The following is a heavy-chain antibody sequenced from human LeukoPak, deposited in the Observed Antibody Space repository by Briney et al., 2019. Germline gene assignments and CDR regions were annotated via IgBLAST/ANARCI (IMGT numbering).Heavy chain of an antibody. D-gene: IGHD4-17*01. V-gene: IGHV4-30-2*01. CDR1: GGSISSGGYS. CDR2: IYHSGST. J-gene: IGHJ6*02. CDR3: ARGGDYGAYYYGMDV. Sequence: PSETLSLTCTVSGGSISSGGYSWSWIRQPPGKGLEWIGYIYHSGSTYYNPSLKSRVTISVDRSKNQFSLKLSSVTAADTAVYYCARGGDYGAYYYGMDVWGQGTTVTVSS.